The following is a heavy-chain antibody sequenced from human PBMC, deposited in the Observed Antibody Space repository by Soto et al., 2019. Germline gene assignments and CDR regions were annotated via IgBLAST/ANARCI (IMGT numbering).Heavy chain of an antibody. CDR1: GGGFSSYT. CDR3: ARAPQMQGVWFDP. J-gene: IGHJ5*02. V-gene: IGHV1-69*02. D-gene: IGHD3-10*01. CDR2: IIPSGGIA. Sequence: SVKASCKDCGGGFSSYTLSWVQHAPGQGLEWMGRIIPSGGIASYAQKFQGRVTMTRDTSTSTVYMELSSLRSEDTAVYYCARAPQMQGVWFDPWGQGTLVTVSS.